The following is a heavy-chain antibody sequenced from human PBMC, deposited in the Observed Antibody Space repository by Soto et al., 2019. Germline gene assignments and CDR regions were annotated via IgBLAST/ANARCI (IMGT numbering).Heavy chain of an antibody. CDR1: GGSISSYY. CDR2: IYYSGST. J-gene: IGHJ2*01. Sequence: SETLSLTCTVSGGSISSYYWSWIRQPPGKGLEWIGYIYYSGSTNYNPSLKSRVTISVDTSKNQFSLKLTSVTAADTAVYYCARDILSQENWYFDLWGRGTLVTVSS. CDR3: ARDILSQENWYFDL. V-gene: IGHV4-59*12.